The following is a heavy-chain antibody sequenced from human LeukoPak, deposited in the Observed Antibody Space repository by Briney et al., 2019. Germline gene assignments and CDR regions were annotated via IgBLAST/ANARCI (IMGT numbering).Heavy chain of an antibody. V-gene: IGHV3-21*01. CDR3: ARDLGITMVRGVAGY. CDR2: ISSSSSYI. J-gene: IGHJ4*02. Sequence: GGSLRLSCAASGFTFSSNAMSWVRQAPGKGLEWVSSISSSSSYIYYADSVKGRFTISRDNAKNSLYLQMNSLRAEDTAVYYCARDLGITMVRGVAGYWGQGTLVTVSS. D-gene: IGHD3-10*01. CDR1: GFTFSSNA.